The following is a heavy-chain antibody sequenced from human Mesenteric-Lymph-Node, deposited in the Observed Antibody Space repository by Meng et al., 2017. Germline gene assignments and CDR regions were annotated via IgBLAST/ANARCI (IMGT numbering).Heavy chain of an antibody. CDR1: GFTFSSYA. CDR2: ISYDGSNK. D-gene: IGHD6-19*01. J-gene: IGHJ6*02. Sequence: GGSLRLSCAASGFTFSSYAMHWVRQAPGKGLEWVAVISYDGSNKYYADSVKGRFTISRDNSKNTLYLQMNSLRAEDTAVYYCARDSAGSGWYSYYYYGMDVWGQGTTVTVSS. CDR3: ARDSAGSGWYSYYYYGMDV. V-gene: IGHV3-30*04.